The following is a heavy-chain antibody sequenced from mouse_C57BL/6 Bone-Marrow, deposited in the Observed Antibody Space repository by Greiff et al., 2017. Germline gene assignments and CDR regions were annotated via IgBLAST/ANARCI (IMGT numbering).Heavy chain of an antibody. CDR1: GYSFTGYY. CDR2: INPSTGGT. D-gene: IGHD1-1*01. CDR3: AREGDYYGSSYYFDD. J-gene: IGHJ2*01. Sequence: EVQLQQSGPELVKPGASVKISCKASGYSFTGYYMNWVKQSPEKSLEWIGEINPSTGGTTYNQKFKAKATLTVDKSSSTAYMQLKSLTSEDSAVYYCAREGDYYGSSYYFDDWGQGTTLTVSS. V-gene: IGHV1-42*01.